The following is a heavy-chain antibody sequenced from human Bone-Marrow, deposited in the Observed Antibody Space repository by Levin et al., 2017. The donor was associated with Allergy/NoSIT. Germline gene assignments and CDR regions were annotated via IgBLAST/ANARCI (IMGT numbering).Heavy chain of an antibody. Sequence: ASVKVSCKASGYTFTTYWIGWVRQVPGKGLEWMGIIYPGDSETRYSPSFQGQVRISADKSIRTAYLQWSSLKASDTAMYYCARHDYGGKALDYGMDVWGQGTTVIVSS. J-gene: IGHJ6*02. CDR3: ARHDYGGKALDYGMDV. CDR2: IYPGDSET. CDR1: GYTFTTYW. D-gene: IGHD4/OR15-4a*01. V-gene: IGHV5-51*01.